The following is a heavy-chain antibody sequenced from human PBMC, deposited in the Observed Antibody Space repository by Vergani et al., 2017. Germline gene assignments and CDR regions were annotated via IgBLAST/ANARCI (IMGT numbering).Heavy chain of an antibody. D-gene: IGHD2-21*02. CDR2: IYYSGST. J-gene: IGHJ3*02. CDR1: GGSISSYY. Sequence: QVQLQESGPGLVKPSETLSLTCTVSGGSISSYYWSWIRQPPGKGLEWFGYIYYSGSTNYNPSLKSRVTISVDTSKNQFSLKLSSVTAADTAVYYCARNPXCGGDCYSDAFDIWGQGTMVTVSS. V-gene: IGHV4-59*01. CDR3: ARNPXCGGDCYSDAFDI.